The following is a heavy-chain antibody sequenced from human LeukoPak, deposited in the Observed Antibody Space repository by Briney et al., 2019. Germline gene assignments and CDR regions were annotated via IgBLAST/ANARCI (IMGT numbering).Heavy chain of an antibody. CDR2: IYYSGST. Sequence: PSDTLSLTCAVSGYSISSSNWWGWIRQPPGKGLEWIGYIYYSGSTYYNPSLKSRVTMSVDTSKNQFSLKLSSVTAVDTAVYYCVVVPAAGYFDYWGQGTLVTVSS. CDR3: VVVPAAGYFDY. V-gene: IGHV4-28*01. D-gene: IGHD2-2*01. J-gene: IGHJ4*02. CDR1: GYSISSSNW.